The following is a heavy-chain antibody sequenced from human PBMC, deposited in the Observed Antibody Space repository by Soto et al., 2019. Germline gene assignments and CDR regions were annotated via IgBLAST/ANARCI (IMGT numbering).Heavy chain of an antibody. CDR1: GYTLTELS. CDR3: ATDLLSGYCSGGSCLHAFDI. Sequence: ASVKVSCKVSGYTLTELSMHWVRQAPGKGLEWMGGFDPEDGETIYAQKFQGRVTMTEDTSTDTAYMELSSLRSEDTAVYYCATDLLSGYCSGGSCLHAFDIWGQGTMVTVSS. CDR2: FDPEDGET. D-gene: IGHD2-15*01. J-gene: IGHJ3*02. V-gene: IGHV1-24*01.